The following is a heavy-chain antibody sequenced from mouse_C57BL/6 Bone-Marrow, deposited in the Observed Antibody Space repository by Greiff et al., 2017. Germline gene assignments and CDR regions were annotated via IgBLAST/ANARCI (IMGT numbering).Heavy chain of an antibody. CDR2: IDPSDSYT. V-gene: IGHV1-50*01. D-gene: IGHD1-1*01. CDR3: ARGIPITTVPFYFDY. Sequence: QVQLQQPGAELVKPGASVKLSCKASGYTFTSYWMQWVKQRPGQGLEWIGEIDPSDSYTNYNQKFKGKATLTVDTSSSTAYMQLSSLTPEDSAVYYCARGIPITTVPFYFDYWGPGTTLPVPS. J-gene: IGHJ2*01. CDR1: GYTFTSYW.